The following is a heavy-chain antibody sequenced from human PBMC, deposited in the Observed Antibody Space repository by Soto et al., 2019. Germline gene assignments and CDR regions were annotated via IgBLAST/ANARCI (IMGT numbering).Heavy chain of an antibody. CDR2: ISYDGSNK. D-gene: IGHD6-13*01. V-gene: IGHV3-30-3*01. Sequence: GGSLRLSCAASGFTFSSYAMHWVLQAPGKGLEWVAVISYDGSNKYYADSVKGRFTISRDNSKNTLYLQLNSLRAEDTAVYYYVRDRRREAAAGFYFDSWGQGTLVTGSS. CDR1: GFTFSSYA. CDR3: VRDRRREAAAGFYFDS. J-gene: IGHJ4*02.